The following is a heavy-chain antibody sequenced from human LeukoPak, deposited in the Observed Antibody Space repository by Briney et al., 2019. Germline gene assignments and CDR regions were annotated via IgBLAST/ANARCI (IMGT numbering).Heavy chain of an antibody. V-gene: IGHV3-21*01. D-gene: IGHD5-18*01. CDR2: ISSSSSYI. J-gene: IGHJ4*02. CDR1: GFTFSSYS. CDR3: AKDSQLQWIHGYSYFDY. Sequence: GGSLRLSCAASGFTFSSYSMNWVRQAPGKGLEWVSSISSSSSYIYYADSVKGRFTISRDNSKNTLYLQMNSLRAEDTAVYYCAKDSQLQWIHGYSYFDYWGQGTLVTVSS.